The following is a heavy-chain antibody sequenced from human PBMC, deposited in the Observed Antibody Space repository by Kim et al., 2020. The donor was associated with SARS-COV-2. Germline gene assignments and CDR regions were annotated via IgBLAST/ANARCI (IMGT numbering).Heavy chain of an antibody. CDR2: IKQDGSEK. V-gene: IGHV3-7*03. D-gene: IGHD6-6*01. CDR1: GFTFSSYW. CDR3: ARDGSSPYWYFDL. Sequence: GGSLRLSCAASGFTFSSYWMSWVRQAPGKGLEWVANIKQDGSEKYYVDSVKGRFTISRDNAKNSLYLQMNSLRAEDTAVYYCARDGSSPYWYFDLWGRGTLVTVSS. J-gene: IGHJ2*01.